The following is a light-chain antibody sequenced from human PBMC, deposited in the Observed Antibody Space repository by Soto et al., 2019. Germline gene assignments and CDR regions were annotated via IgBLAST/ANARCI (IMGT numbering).Light chain of an antibody. CDR1: QSVTNSY. Sequence: ESVLTQSPGTLSLSPGERVTLSCRASQSVTNSYLAWYQQKPCQAPRLLIYDASTRATGIPDRFSGSGSGTDFTLTISRLEPEDFAVYYCQQYGRSPGLLTFGPGTKVDIK. CDR3: QQYGRSPGLLT. J-gene: IGKJ3*01. V-gene: IGKV3-20*01. CDR2: DAS.